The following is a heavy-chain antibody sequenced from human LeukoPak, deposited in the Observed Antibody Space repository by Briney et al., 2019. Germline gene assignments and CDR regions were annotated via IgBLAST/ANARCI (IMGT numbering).Heavy chain of an antibody. CDR3: ARGIADPYSFDS. V-gene: IGHV4-4*07. CDR1: VGSLNFYY. Sequence: SETLSLTRTVSVGSLNFYYWSCIRQPAGKGLEWIGRIYSTGSTNYSPSLKSRVTMSVDKSKNQFSLNLSSVTAADTAVYYCARGIADPYSFDSWGQGTLVIVSS. J-gene: IGHJ4*02. D-gene: IGHD6-13*01. CDR2: IYSTGST.